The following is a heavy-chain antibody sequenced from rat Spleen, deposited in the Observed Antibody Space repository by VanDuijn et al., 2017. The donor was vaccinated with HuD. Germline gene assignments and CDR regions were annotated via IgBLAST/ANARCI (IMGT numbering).Heavy chain of an antibody. V-gene: IGHV5-31*01. CDR3: TTQWELYH. D-gene: IGHD1-7*01. CDR2: ITNTGDNT. J-gene: IGHJ2*01. Sequence: QAPGKGLEWIASITNTGDNTYYPDSVRGRFIISRDDAKSTLYLQMNSLRSEDTATYYCTTQWELYHWGQGVMVTVSS.